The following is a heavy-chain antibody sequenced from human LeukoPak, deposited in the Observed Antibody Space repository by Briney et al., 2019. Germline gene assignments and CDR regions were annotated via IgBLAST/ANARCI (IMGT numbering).Heavy chain of an antibody. J-gene: IGHJ4*02. Sequence: GESLKISCKGSGYSFTSYWIGWVRQMPGKGLEWMGIIYPGDYDIRYSPSFQGQVTISADKSISTAYLQWSSLKASDTAMYYCARRVYCGGDCYWYYFDYWGQGTLVTVSS. D-gene: IGHD2-21*02. CDR1: GYSFTSYW. V-gene: IGHV5-51*01. CDR2: IYPGDYDI. CDR3: ARRVYCGGDCYWYYFDY.